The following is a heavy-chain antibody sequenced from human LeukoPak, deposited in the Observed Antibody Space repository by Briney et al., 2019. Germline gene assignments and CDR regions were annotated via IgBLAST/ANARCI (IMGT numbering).Heavy chain of an antibody. D-gene: IGHD6-19*01. J-gene: IGHJ4*02. CDR2: ISSSGSTI. CDR1: GFTFSVYY. Sequence: PGGSLRLSCAASGFTFSVYYMSWIRQAPGKGLEWVSYISSSGSTIYYADSVKGRFTISRDNAKNSLYLQMNSLRAEDTAVYYCARDHSSGFSLPGNWGQGTLVTVSS. V-gene: IGHV3-11*04. CDR3: ARDHSSGFSLPGN.